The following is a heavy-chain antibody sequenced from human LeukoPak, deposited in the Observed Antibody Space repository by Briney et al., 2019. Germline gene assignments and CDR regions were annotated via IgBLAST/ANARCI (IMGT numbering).Heavy chain of an antibody. V-gene: IGHV3-21*01. CDR1: GFTFSAYS. CDR2: ISSSGSDI. CDR3: AMTFDY. Sequence: PGGSLRLSCAASGFTFSAYSMNWVRQAPGKGLEWVSSISSSGSDIYYADSVKGRFTISRDNAKYSLYLQMNSLRAEDTAVYYCAMTFDYWGQGTLVTVSS. J-gene: IGHJ4*02.